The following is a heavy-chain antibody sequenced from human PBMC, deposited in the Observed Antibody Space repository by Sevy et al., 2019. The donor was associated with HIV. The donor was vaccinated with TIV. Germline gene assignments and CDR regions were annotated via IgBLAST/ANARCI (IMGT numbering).Heavy chain of an antibody. J-gene: IGHJ4*02. CDR3: ARDSRYSGSPYYFDY. V-gene: IGHV1-18*01. Sequence: ASVKVSCKASGYTFTSYGISWVRQAPGQGLEWMGWISAYNGNTNYAQKLQGRVTMTTDTSTSKAYMELRSLRSDDTAVYYCARDSRYSGSPYYFDYWGQGTLVTVSS. D-gene: IGHD1-26*01. CDR1: GYTFTSYG. CDR2: ISAYNGNT.